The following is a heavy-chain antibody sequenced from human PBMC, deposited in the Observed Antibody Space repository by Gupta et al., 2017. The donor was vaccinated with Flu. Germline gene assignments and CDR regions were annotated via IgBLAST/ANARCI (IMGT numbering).Heavy chain of an antibody. CDR3: ARGGMAVAGTQFDY. J-gene: IGHJ4*02. D-gene: IGHD6-19*01. V-gene: IGHV1-18*01. CDR1: GYTFTRNS. Sequence: QVQLVQSGAEVKKSGASVKVSCKASGYTFTRNSITWVRQAPGQGLEWMGWISTYNGNTNYALRLQGRVTMTTDTSTSTAYMELRSLRSDDTAVYYCARGGMAVAGTQFDYWGQGTLVSVSS. CDR2: ISTYNGNT.